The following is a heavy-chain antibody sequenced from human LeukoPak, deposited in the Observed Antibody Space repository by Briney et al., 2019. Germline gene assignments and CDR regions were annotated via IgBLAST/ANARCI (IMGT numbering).Heavy chain of an antibody. CDR3: ARDATHDYGDYFDY. CDR1: GYTFTSYG. D-gene: IGHD4-17*01. J-gene: IGHJ4*02. Sequence: GASVKVSCKASGYTFTSYGISWARQAPGQGLEWMGWISAYNGNTNYAQKLQGRVTMTTDTSTSTAYMELRSLRSDDTAVYYCARDATHDYGDYFDYWGQGTLVTVSS. V-gene: IGHV1-18*01. CDR2: ISAYNGNT.